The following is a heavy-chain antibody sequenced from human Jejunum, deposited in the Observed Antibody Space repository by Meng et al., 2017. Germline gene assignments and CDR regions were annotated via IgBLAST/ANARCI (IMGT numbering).Heavy chain of an antibody. CDR2: INHSGST. CDR3: ARRGEGRPIDY. D-gene: IGHD3-16*01. Sequence: QVQLQQWGAGLLKPSETLSLTCAVYGGSFSGYYWSWIRQPPGKGLEWIGEINHSGSTNYNPSLKSRVTISVDTSKNQFSLKLSSVTAADTAVYYCARRGEGRPIDYWGQGTLVTVSS. CDR1: GGSFSGYY. J-gene: IGHJ4*02. V-gene: IGHV4-34*01.